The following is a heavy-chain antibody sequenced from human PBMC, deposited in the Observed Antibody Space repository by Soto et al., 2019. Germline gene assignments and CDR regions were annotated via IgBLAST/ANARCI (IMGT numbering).Heavy chain of an antibody. V-gene: IGHV4-30-4*01. J-gene: IGHJ5*02. CDR1: SGSIGRADYY. CDR3: ASGGSSNWFDP. CDR2: IYYTGSA. D-gene: IGHD1-26*01. Sequence: VQLQESGPGLVKPSQTLSLTCTVSSGSIGRADYYWSWIRQPPGKGLEWIGYIYYTGSAYYNPSLKSRVTMSVDTSKNQFSLKVTSVTAADTAVYYCASGGSSNWFDPWGQGTLVTVSS.